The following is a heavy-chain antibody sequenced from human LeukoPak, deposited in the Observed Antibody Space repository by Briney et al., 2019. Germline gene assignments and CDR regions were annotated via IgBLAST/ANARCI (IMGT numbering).Heavy chain of an antibody. V-gene: IGHV3-23*01. CDR2: ISGSGGST. J-gene: IGHJ4*02. CDR3: AKDREGFAQWSWGY. D-gene: IGHD6-19*01. CDR1: GFTFSSYA. Sequence: GGSLRLSCAASGFTFSSYAMSWVRQAPGKGLECVSAISGSGGSTYYADSVKGRFTISRDNSKNTLYLQMNSLRAEDTAVYYCAKDREGFAQWSWGYWGQGTLVTVSS.